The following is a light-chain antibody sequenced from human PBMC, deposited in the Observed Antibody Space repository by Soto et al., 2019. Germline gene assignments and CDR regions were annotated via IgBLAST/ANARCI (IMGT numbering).Light chain of an antibody. Sequence: DIQMTQSPSSLSASVGDRVTITCRASQGISNDVAWYQQNPGKVPKLLIYAASTLQSGVPSRFSGSGSGTDFTLTITSLQPEDVGPYYCQKYSSVPVTFGPGTKVEIK. CDR2: AAS. J-gene: IGKJ3*01. CDR3: QKYSSVPVT. CDR1: QGISND. V-gene: IGKV1-27*01.